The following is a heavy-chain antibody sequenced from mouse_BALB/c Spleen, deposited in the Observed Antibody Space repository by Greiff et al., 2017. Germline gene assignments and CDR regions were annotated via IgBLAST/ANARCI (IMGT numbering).Heavy chain of an antibody. CDR3: ARGYYYGSSSWFAY. Sequence: QVQLKESGPQLVRPGASVKISCKASGYSFTSYWMHWVKQRPGQGLEWIGMIDPSDSETRLNQKFKDKATLTVDKSSSTAYMQLSSPTSEDSAVYYCARGYYYGSSSWFAYWGQGTLVTVSA. CDR2: IDPSDSET. D-gene: IGHD1-1*01. V-gene: IGHV1S126*01. CDR1: GYSFTSYW. J-gene: IGHJ3*01.